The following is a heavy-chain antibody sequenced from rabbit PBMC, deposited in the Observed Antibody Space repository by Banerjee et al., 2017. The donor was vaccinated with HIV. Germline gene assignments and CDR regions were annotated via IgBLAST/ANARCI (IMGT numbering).Heavy chain of an antibody. CDR2: IYNGVGST. CDR3: ARSTDDGDYGYVYGMDL. V-gene: IGHV1S45*01. D-gene: IGHD6-1*01. Sequence: QQQLEESGGGLVKPGGTLTLTCKASGIDFSSYYYMCWVRQAPGKGLEWIGCIYNGVGSTFYASWAKGRFTISKTSSTTVTLQLNSLTAADTATYFCARSTDDGDYGYVYGMDLWGPGTLVTVS. J-gene: IGHJ6*01. CDR1: GIDFSSYYY.